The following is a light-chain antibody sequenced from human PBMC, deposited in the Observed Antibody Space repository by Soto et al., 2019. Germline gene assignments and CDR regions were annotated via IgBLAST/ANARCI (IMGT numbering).Light chain of an antibody. J-gene: IGKJ2*01. CDR3: HQYGSSPFT. Sequence: EVVLTVSPDSLSLSPGETVTLSCRASQSVSSSYLAWYQQKPGQAPRLLIYGASNRATDVPDRFSGGGSGTDFTLTISRLEPEDFAVYFCHQYGSSPFTFGQGTKL. CDR1: QSVSSSY. CDR2: GAS. V-gene: IGKV3-20*01.